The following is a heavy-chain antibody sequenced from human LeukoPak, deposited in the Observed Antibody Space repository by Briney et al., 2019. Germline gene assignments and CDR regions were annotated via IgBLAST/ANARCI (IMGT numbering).Heavy chain of an antibody. CDR3: ARHRAEKPYYMDV. D-gene: IGHD5-24*01. CDR1: GYSISSGYY. V-gene: IGHV4-38-2*01. Sequence: SETLSLTCAVSGYSISSGYYWGWIRHPPPKGMEWSGGIYHSGSTYYNPSLKSRVTISVDTSKNQFSLKLSSVTAADTAVYYCARHRAEKPYYMDVWGKGTTVTVSS. J-gene: IGHJ6*03. CDR2: IYHSGST.